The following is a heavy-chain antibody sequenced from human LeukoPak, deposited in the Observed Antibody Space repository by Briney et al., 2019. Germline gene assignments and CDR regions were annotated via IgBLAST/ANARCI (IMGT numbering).Heavy chain of an antibody. Sequence: SETLSLTCTVSGGSISSHYWSWIRQPPGKGLEWIGYIYTSGSTNYNPSLKSRVTISVDTSKNQFSLKLSSVTAADTAVYYCAIAPSIAARRFDYWGQGTLVTVSS. CDR2: IYTSGST. D-gene: IGHD6-6*01. CDR1: GGSISSHY. CDR3: AIAPSIAARRFDY. V-gene: IGHV4-4*09. J-gene: IGHJ4*02.